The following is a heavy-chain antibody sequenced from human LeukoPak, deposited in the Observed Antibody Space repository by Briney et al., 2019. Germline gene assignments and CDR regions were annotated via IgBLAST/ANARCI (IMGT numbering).Heavy chain of an antibody. CDR2: FTGSGDNT. CDR3: AKDYYSSSSGYFDY. D-gene: IGHD6-6*01. CDR1: GFTFSSYA. V-gene: IGHV3-23*01. J-gene: IGHJ4*02. Sequence: GGSLRLSCAASGFTFSSYAMSWVRQAPGKGLEWVSVFTGSGDNTYYADSVKGRFTISRDNSKNTLYLQMNSLRAEDTALYYCAKDYYSSSSGYFDYWGQGTLVTVSS.